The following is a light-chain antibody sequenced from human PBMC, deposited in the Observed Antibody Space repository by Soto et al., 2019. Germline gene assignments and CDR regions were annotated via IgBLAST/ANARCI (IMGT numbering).Light chain of an antibody. J-gene: IGLJ3*02. Sequence: SYELTQPPSVSLSPRQTARITCSGDSLPKQYAYWYRQKPGQAPVLVIYKDSERPSGISERISGSSSGTTATLTISGVQPEDEADYYCQSADDTGTYWLFGGGTKLTVL. CDR1: SLPKQY. CDR2: KDS. V-gene: IGLV3-25*02. CDR3: QSADDTGTYWL.